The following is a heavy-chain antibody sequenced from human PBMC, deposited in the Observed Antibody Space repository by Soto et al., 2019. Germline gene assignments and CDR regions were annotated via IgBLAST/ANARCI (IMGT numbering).Heavy chain of an antibody. Sequence: ASVKVSCKASGYSFTSSDINWVRQATGQGLEWMGWMSTSSGNTGYAQKFQGRVTMTRDTSISTAYMELSGLRSEDTAVYYCVRSVILSGGSYKGLIWLHYFDTWGPGTLVTVSS. CDR1: GYSFTSSD. J-gene: IGHJ4*02. CDR2: MSTSSGNT. CDR3: VRSVILSGGSYKGLIWLHYFDT. D-gene: IGHD3-3*01. V-gene: IGHV1-8*01.